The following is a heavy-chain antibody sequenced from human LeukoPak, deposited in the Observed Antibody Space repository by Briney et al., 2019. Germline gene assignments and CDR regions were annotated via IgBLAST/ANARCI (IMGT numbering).Heavy chain of an antibody. V-gene: IGHV3-23*01. D-gene: IGHD5-18*01. CDR1: GFTFSSYA. CDR3: AKDSGVDTAMVSPYFDY. Sequence: GGSLRLSCAASGFTFSSYAMSWVRQAPGKGLEWVSAISGSGGSTYYADSVKGRFTISRDNSKNTLYLQMNSLRAEDTAVYYCAKDSGVDTAMVSPYFDYWGQGTLVTVSS. CDR2: ISGSGGST. J-gene: IGHJ4*02.